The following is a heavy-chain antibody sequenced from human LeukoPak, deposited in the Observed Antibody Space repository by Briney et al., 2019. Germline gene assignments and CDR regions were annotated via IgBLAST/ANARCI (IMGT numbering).Heavy chain of an antibody. CDR1: GFTFSDYY. CDR2: ISSSGSTI. V-gene: IGHV3-11*01. D-gene: IGHD6-13*01. J-gene: IGHJ6*03. CDR3: ARDRDSSSWYADYYYMDV. Sequence: GGSLRLSCAASGFTFSDYYMSWIRQAPGKGLEWVSYISSSGSTIYYADSVKGRFTISRDNAKNSLYLQMSSLRAEDTAVYYCARDRDSSSWYADYYYMDVWGKGTTVTVSS.